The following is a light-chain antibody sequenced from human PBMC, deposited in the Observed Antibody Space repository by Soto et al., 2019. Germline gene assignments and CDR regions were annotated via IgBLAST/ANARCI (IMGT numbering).Light chain of an antibody. V-gene: IGLV2-11*01. Sequence: QSALTQPRSVSGSPGQSVTMSCTGTNSDIGGYRYVSWYQHHPGKATKLIIYDVTKRPSGVPDRFSGSKSGNTASLTISGLQTEDEAHYYCGSYAGSLTLIFGGGTKLTVL. CDR2: DVT. J-gene: IGLJ2*01. CDR1: NSDIGGYRY. CDR3: GSYAGSLTLI.